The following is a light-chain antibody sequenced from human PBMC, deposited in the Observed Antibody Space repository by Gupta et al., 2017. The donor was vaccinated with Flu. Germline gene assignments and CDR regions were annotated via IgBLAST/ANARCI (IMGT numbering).Light chain of an antibody. J-gene: IGLJ2*01. Sequence: SFDVTQPPSVSGDPGQTATFPCSGETLGNNFASWYQHRPGQSPLLLIYQDSNPPAGIPDRFSGSNSGNKATLTVSGTQAMDEADYYCQAWDRDTVVFGGGTKLTVL. CDR2: QDS. CDR1: TLGNNF. CDR3: QAWDRDTVV. V-gene: IGLV3-1*01.